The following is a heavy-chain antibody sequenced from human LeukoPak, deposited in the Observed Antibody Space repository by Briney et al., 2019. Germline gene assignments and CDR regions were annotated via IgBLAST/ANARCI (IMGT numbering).Heavy chain of an antibody. CDR3: ARVAAVVGATRLDY. J-gene: IGHJ4*02. CDR2: IYYSGST. D-gene: IGHD1-26*01. V-gene: IGHV4-31*03. CDR1: GGSISSGGYY. Sequence: SETLSLTCTVSGGSISSGGYYWSWIRQHPGKGLEWIGYIYYSGSTYYNPSLKRRVTISVDTSKNQFSLKLSSVTAADTAVYYCARVAAVVGATRLDYWGQGTLVTVSS.